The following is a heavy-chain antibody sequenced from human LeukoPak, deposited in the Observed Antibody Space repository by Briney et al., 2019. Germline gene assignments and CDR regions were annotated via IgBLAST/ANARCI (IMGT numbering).Heavy chain of an antibody. D-gene: IGHD3-3*01. J-gene: IGHJ2*01. Sequence: SQTLSLTCTVSGASIISGGYYWSWIRQHPGKGLEWIGYIYYTGSTYYNPSLESRLTISIDTSKSQFSLKLTSVTAADTAVYYCARDGPVLEWLGRGGWYFDLWGRGTLVTVSS. CDR3: ARDGPVLEWLGRGGWYFDL. CDR1: GASIISGGYY. V-gene: IGHV4-31*03. CDR2: IYYTGST.